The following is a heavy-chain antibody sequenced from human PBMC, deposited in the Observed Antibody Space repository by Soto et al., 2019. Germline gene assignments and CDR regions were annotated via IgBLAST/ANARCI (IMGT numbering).Heavy chain of an antibody. CDR3: AKGAPQYSGYDPNWFDP. V-gene: IGHV3-9*01. CDR2: ISWNSGSI. Sequence: ESGGGLVQPGRSLRLSCAASGFTFDDYAMHWVRQAPGKGLEWVSGISWNSGSIGYADSVKGRFTISRDNAKNSLYLQMNSLRAEDTALYYCAKGAPQYSGYDPNWFDPWGQGTLVTVSS. CDR1: GFTFDDYA. D-gene: IGHD5-12*01. J-gene: IGHJ5*02.